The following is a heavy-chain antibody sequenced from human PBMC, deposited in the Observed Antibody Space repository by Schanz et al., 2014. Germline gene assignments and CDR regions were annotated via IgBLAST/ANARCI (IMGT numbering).Heavy chain of an antibody. J-gene: IGHJ6*02. CDR2: INPNSGGT. CDR3: ARERGRGYCSRTSCSKDYGMDV. Sequence: QVQLVQSGAEVKKPGASVKVSCKASGYSFTDYYIHWVRQAPGQGLEWMGWINPNSGGTNYPQRLQGRVTTTRDTSSITVYMQLSRLTSDDTAVYFCARERGRGYCSRTSCSKDYGMDVWGQGTTVTVSS. D-gene: IGHD2-2*01. V-gene: IGHV1-2*02. CDR1: GYSFTDYY.